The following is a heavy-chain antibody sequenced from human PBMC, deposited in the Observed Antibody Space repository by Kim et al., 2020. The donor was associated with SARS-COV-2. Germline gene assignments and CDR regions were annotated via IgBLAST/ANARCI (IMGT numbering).Heavy chain of an antibody. D-gene: IGHD6-6*01. CDR1: GGSISSYY. CDR2: IYYSGST. J-gene: IGHJ6*02. V-gene: IGHV4-59*13. Sequence: SETLSLTCTVSGGSISSYYWSWIRQPPGKGLEWIGYIYYSGSTNYNPSLKSRVTISVDTSKNQFSLKLSSVTAADTAVYYCARAIRGSSTLRYYYYYGMDVWGRGTTVTVSS. CDR3: ARAIRGSSTLRYYYYYGMDV.